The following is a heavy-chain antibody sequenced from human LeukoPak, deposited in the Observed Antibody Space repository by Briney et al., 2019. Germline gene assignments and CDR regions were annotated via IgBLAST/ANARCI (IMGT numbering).Heavy chain of an antibody. V-gene: IGHV4-34*01. CDR3: VTRAKYSGSYYPLDY. Sequence: SETLSLTCAVYGGSFSGYYWSWIRQPPGKGLEWIGEINHSGSTNYNPSLKSRVTISVDTSKNQFSLKLSSVTAADTAVYYCVTRAKYSGSYYPLDYWGQGTLVTVSS. CDR2: INHSGST. J-gene: IGHJ4*02. CDR1: GGSFSGYY. D-gene: IGHD1-26*01.